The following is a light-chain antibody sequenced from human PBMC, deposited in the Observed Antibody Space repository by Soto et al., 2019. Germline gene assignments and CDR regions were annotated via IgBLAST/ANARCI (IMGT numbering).Light chain of an antibody. CDR1: SSDVCGYNY. J-gene: IGLJ3*02. Sequence: QSALTQPRSVSGSPGQSVTISCTGTSSDVCGYNYVSWYQQYPGKAPKFMIYDVNKRPSGVPDRFSGSKSGNTASLTISGLQADDEADYYCQAYDYSLTASVFGGGTKLTVL. CDR2: DVN. CDR3: QAYDYSLTASV. V-gene: IGLV2-11*01.